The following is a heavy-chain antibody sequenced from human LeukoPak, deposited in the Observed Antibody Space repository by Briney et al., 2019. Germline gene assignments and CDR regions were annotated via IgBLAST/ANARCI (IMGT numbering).Heavy chain of an antibody. CDR3: ARGGYGDYELIGAFDI. Sequence: GALVKVSCKASGGTFNSYAISWVRQAPGQGLEWMGGIIPIFGTANYAQKFQGRVTITTDESTSTAYMELSSLRSEDTAVYYCARGGYGDYELIGAFDIWGQGTMVTVSS. CDR2: IIPIFGTA. J-gene: IGHJ3*02. V-gene: IGHV1-69*05. CDR1: GGTFNSYA. D-gene: IGHD4-17*01.